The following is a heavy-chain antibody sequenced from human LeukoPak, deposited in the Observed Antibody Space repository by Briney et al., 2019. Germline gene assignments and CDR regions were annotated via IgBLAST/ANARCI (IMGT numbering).Heavy chain of an antibody. V-gene: IGHV3-23*01. CDR2: ISGSGDNT. D-gene: IGHD7-27*01. Sequence: PGGSLRLSCAASGFTFSSYSMTWVRQSPGKGLEWLSTISGSGDNTYYADSMKGRFTISRDNSKNTLYLQMNSLRAEDTAVYYCAKDPTLGYYYYGMDVWGQGTTVTVSS. CDR3: AKDPTLGYYYYGMDV. CDR1: GFTFSSYS. J-gene: IGHJ6*02.